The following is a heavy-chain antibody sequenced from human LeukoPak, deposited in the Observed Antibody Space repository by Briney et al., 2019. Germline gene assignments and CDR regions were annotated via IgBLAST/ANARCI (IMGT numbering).Heavy chain of an antibody. CDR1: GFTFNTYA. J-gene: IGHJ4*02. V-gene: IGHV3-23*01. CDR3: ASSFTVTTKKNNFDY. CDR2: ISGSGGST. D-gene: IGHD4-17*01. Sequence: PGGSLTLSCAASGFTFNTYAMIWVPQAPGKGLEWVSGISGSGGSTYYADSVKGRFTISRDKSKNTLYVQMNSLRAEDTAVYYCASSFTVTTKKNNFDYWGQGTLVTVSS.